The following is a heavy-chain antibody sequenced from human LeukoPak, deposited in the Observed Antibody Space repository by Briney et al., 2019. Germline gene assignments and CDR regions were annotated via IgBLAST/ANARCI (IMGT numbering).Heavy chain of an antibody. CDR3: ARAGDADAFDI. CDR2: IYHSGST. J-gene: IGHJ3*02. CDR1: GGSISSGGYS. Sequence: SETLSLTCAVSGGSISSGGYSWSWIRQPPGKGLEWIGYIYHSGSTYYNPSLKSRVTISVDRSKNQFSLKLSSVTAADTAVYYCARAGDADAFDIWGQGTMVTVSS. D-gene: IGHD2-21*02. V-gene: IGHV4-30-2*01.